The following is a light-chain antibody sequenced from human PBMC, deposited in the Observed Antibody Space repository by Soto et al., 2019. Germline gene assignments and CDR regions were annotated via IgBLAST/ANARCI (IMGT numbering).Light chain of an antibody. CDR2: EVS. J-gene: IGLJ1*01. CDR3: SSYTSSSIDYV. CDR1: SSDGGGYNY. V-gene: IGLV2-14*01. Sequence: QSALTQPASVSGSPGQSITISCTGTSSDGGGYNYVSWYQQHPGKAPKLMIYEVSNRPSGVSNRFSGSKSGNTASLTISGLQAEDDADYYCSSYTSSSIDYVFGTGTKVTVL.